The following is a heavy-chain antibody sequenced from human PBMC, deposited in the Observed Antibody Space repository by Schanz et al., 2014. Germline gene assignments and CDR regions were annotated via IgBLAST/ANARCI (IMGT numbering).Heavy chain of an antibody. CDR1: GGTFSTYP. CDR2: IIPVLAIA. V-gene: IGHV1-69*02. CDR3: ARSNYYDNSDYYNSFDY. D-gene: IGHD3-22*01. J-gene: IGHJ4*02. Sequence: QVQLVQSGAEVKKPGSSMKVSCKASGGTFSTYPINWLRQAPGQGLEWMGRIIPVLAIADYAQKFQGRVTNTADKSTSTAYMDLSSLRPEDTAVYYCARSNYYDNSDYYNSFDYWGQGTLVTVSS.